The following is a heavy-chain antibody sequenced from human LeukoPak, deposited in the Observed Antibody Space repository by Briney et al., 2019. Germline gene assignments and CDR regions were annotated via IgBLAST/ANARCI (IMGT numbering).Heavy chain of an antibody. V-gene: IGHV1-69*13. Sequence: SVKVSCKASGGTFSSYAISWVRQAPGQGLEWMGGIIPIFGTANYAQKFQGRVTITADESTSTAYVELSSLRSEDTAVYYCARTLSGYDFYYYGMDVWGQGTTVTVSS. D-gene: IGHD5-12*01. J-gene: IGHJ6*02. CDR2: IIPIFGTA. CDR3: ARTLSGYDFYYYGMDV. CDR1: GGTFSSYA.